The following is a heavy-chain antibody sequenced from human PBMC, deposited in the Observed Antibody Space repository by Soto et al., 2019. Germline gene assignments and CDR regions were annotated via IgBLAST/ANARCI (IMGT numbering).Heavy chain of an antibody. V-gene: IGHV4-34*01. Sequence: SETLSLTCAVYGGSFSGYYWSWIRQPPGKGLEWIGEINHSGSTNYNPSLKSRVTISVDTSKNQFSLKLSSVTAADTAVYYCARFYYYYYGMDVWGQGTTVTVSS. CDR1: GGSFSGYY. CDR3: ARFYYYYYGMDV. J-gene: IGHJ6*02. CDR2: INHSGST.